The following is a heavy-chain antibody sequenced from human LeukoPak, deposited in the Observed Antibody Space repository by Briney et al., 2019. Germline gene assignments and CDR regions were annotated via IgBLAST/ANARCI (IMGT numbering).Heavy chain of an antibody. V-gene: IGHV4-38-2*01. CDR3: TSGQWLANNDY. CDR1: GYSISSGYY. D-gene: IGHD6-19*01. J-gene: IGHJ4*02. Sequence: SETLSLTCAVSGYSISSGYYWGWIRQPPGKELEWIGSMYHSGSTHYNPSLKSRVTISLDTSKNQFSLKLSSVTAADTAVYYCTSGQWLANNDYWGQGTLVTVSS. CDR2: MYHSGST.